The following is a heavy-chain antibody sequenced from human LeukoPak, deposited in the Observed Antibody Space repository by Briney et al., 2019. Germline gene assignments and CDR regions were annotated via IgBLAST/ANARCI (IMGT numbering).Heavy chain of an antibody. V-gene: IGHV3-15*05. CDR2: IKSKTFGGTT. J-gene: IGHJ4*02. D-gene: IGHD2-21*02. CDR1: GFTFSNAW. Sequence: GGSLRLSCAASGFTFSNAWMSWVRQAPGKGLEWVGRIKSKTFGGTTDYAAPVEGRFTISRDDSKNTLYLQMNSLESEDTAVYYCVTRDYWGQGTPVTVSS. CDR3: VTRDY.